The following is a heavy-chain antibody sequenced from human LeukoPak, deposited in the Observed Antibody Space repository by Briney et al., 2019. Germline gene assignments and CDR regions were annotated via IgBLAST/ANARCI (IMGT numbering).Heavy chain of an antibody. Sequence: GRALRLSCAASGFTFSSYGMHWVRQAPGKGLERVAVISYDGSNKLYADSVKGRFTISRDNSKNTLYLQMNSLRAEDTAVYYCATGGSESYYRLDYWGQGTLVTVSS. V-gene: IGHV3-30*03. CDR3: ATGGSESYYRLDY. CDR2: ISYDGSNK. J-gene: IGHJ4*02. D-gene: IGHD3-10*01. CDR1: GFTFSSYG.